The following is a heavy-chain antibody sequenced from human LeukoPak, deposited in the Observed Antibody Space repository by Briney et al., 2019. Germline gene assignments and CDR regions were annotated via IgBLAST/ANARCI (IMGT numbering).Heavy chain of an antibody. J-gene: IGHJ4*02. Sequence: ASVKVSCKVSGYTLTELSMHWVRQAPGKGREWRGGFDPEDGETIYAQKLQGRDTITGDTATDTAYMELSSQRSEDTAVYYCATRGYLWRFFWGQGTLVTVSS. V-gene: IGHV1-24*01. CDR1: GYTLTELS. CDR3: ATRGYLWRFF. CDR2: FDPEDGET. D-gene: IGHD3-3*01.